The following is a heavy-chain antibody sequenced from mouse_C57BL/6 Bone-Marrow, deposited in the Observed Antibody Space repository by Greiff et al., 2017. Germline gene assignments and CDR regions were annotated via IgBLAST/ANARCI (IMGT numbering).Heavy chain of an antibody. D-gene: IGHD1-1*01. Sequence: DVKLQESGPGLVKPSQSLSLTCSVTGYSITSGYYWNWIRQFPGNKLEWMGYISYDGSNNYNPSLKNRISITRDTSKNQFFLKLNSVTTEDTATYYCASVYYYGSSPWYFDVWGTGTTVTVSS. CDR3: ASVYYYGSSPWYFDV. CDR1: GYSITSGYY. CDR2: ISYDGSN. V-gene: IGHV3-6*01. J-gene: IGHJ1*03.